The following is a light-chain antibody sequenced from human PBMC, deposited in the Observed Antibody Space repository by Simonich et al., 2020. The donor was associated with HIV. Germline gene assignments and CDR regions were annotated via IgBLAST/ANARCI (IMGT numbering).Light chain of an antibody. CDR1: QSVLYSSNNKNY. V-gene: IGKV4-1*01. CDR3: QQYYITPQT. CDR2: WAA. J-gene: IGKJ1*01. Sequence: DIVMTQSPDSLAVSLGERATINCKSSQSVLYSSNNKNYLTWYQQKPGQPPKLLIYWAATREAGVPDRFSGSGSETDFTLTISSLQVEDVAVYYCQQYYITPQTFGQGTKVEIK.